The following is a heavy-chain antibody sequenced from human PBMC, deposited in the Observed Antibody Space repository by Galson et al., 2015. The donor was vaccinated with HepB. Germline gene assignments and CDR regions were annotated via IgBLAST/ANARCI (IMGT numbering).Heavy chain of an antibody. J-gene: IGHJ4*02. D-gene: IGHD5-12*01. Sequence: SLRLSCAASGFTVSSNYMSWVRQAPGKGLEWVSVIYSGGSTYYADSVKGRFTISRDNSKNTLYLQMNSLRAEDTAVYYCARSSGYDPLNYFDYWGQGTLVTVSS. CDR3: ARSSGYDPLNYFDY. CDR2: IYSGGST. CDR1: GFTVSSNY. V-gene: IGHV3-66*01.